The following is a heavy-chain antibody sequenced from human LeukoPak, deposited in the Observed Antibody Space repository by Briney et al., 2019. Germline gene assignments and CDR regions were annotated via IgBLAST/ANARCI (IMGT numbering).Heavy chain of an antibody. CDR3: ARQIPVYCSGGSCYL. D-gene: IGHD2-15*01. CDR1: GYTFTGYH. CDR2: INPNSGGT. J-gene: IGHJ4*02. V-gene: IGHV1-2*02. Sequence: ASVKVSCKASGYTFTGYHMHWVRQAPGQGLEWMGWINPNSGGTNYAQKFQGGVTMTRDTSICTAYMELSRLRADDTAVYYCARQIPVYCSGGSCYLWGQGTLVTVSS.